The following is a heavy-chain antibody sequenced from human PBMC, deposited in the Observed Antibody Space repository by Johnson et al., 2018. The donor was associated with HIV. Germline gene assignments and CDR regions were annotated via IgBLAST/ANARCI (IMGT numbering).Heavy chain of an antibody. CDR3: AKGHSIAVVEGDDAFDI. CDR2: ISYDGTKK. J-gene: IGHJ3*02. D-gene: IGHD6-19*01. Sequence: QVQLVESGGGVVQPGRSLRLSCAASGFTFSQFAMHWVRQAPGKGLEWVAIISYDGTKKYYADSVKGRFTISRDNSKNTLYLQMNSLRAEDTAVYYCAKGHSIAVVEGDDAFDIWGQGTMVTVSS. CDR1: GFTFSQFA. V-gene: IGHV3-30*04.